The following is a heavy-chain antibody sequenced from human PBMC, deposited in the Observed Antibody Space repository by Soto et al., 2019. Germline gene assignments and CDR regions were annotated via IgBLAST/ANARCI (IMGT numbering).Heavy chain of an antibody. CDR1: GFTFSSYS. V-gene: IGHV3-48*01. CDR3: ASFIAAAGTNYYYGMDV. J-gene: IGHJ6*02. CDR2: ISSSSSTI. D-gene: IGHD6-13*01. Sequence: GGSLRLSCAASGFTFSSYSMNWVRRAPGKGLEWVSYISSSSSTIYYADSVKGRFTISRDNAKNSLYLQMNSLRAEDTAVYYCASFIAAAGTNYYYGMDVWGQGATVTVSS.